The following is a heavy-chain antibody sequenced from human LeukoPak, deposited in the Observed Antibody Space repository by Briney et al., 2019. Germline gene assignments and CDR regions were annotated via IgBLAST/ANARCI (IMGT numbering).Heavy chain of an antibody. D-gene: IGHD2-2*02. CDR3: ARGQYCSSTSCYNDFDY. V-gene: IGHV7-4-1*02. CDR2: INTNTGNP. J-gene: IGHJ4*02. Sequence: ASVKVSCKASGYTFTSYAMNWVRQAPGQGLEWMGWINTNTGNPTYAQGFTGRFVFSLDTSVSTAYLQISSLKAEDTAVYYCARGQYCSSTSCYNDFDYWGQGTLVTVSS. CDR1: GYTFTSYA.